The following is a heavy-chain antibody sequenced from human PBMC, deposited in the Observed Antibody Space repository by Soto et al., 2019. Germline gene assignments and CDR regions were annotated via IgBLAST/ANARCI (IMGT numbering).Heavy chain of an antibody. Sequence: EVQLLESGGGLVQPGESLRLSCAVSGFIFGNYMMTWVRQAPGKGLEWVSTIRDGGESTYYADSVKGRFTISRDNSKNTLYLQMDSLGVEDTAVYYCAPHVHCSGGSCHYDAFDIWGQGTMVTVSS. CDR2: IRDGGEST. D-gene: IGHD2-15*01. J-gene: IGHJ3*02. CDR1: GFIFGNYM. V-gene: IGHV3-23*01. CDR3: APHVHCSGGSCHYDAFDI.